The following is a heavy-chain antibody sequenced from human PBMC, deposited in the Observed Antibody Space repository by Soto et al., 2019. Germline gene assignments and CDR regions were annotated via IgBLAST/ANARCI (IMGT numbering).Heavy chain of an antibody. D-gene: IGHD1-26*01. CDR3: SKGGSKAGMDV. Sequence: QVQVVESGGGVVQPGRSLRLSCAVSGFTFSNYGMHWVRQAPGKGLEWVALISYDVNNKYYADSVKGRSTISRDNSKNTLFLQMNGLRAEDTAVYYCSKGGSKAGMDVWGQGTTVTVSS. CDR2: ISYDVNNK. J-gene: IGHJ6*02. V-gene: IGHV3-30*18. CDR1: GFTFSNYG.